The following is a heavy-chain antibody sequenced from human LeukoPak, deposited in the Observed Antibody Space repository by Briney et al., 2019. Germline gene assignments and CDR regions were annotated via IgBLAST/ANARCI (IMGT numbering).Heavy chain of an antibody. Sequence: SETLSLTCAVCGGSFSGYYWSWIRQPPGKGLEWIGEINHSGSTNYNPSLKSRVTISVDTSKNQFSLKLSSVTAADTAVYYCARDNRQLALDYWGQGTLVTVSS. V-gene: IGHV4-34*01. D-gene: IGHD6-13*01. CDR3: ARDNRQLALDY. CDR1: GGSFSGYY. J-gene: IGHJ4*02. CDR2: INHSGST.